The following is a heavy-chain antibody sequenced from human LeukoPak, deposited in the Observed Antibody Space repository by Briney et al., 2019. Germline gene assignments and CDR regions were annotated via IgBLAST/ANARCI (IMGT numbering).Heavy chain of an antibody. D-gene: IGHD6-13*01. CDR3: ARSRSSSWSSFDY. J-gene: IGHJ4*02. V-gene: IGHV1-2*02. Sequence: ASVKVSCKASGYTFTGYYMHWVRQAPGQGLEWMGWINPNSGGTNYAQKFQGRVTMTRDTSISTAYMELSRLRSDDTAVYYCARSRSSSWSSFDYWGQGTLVTVSS. CDR1: GYTFTGYY. CDR2: INPNSGGT.